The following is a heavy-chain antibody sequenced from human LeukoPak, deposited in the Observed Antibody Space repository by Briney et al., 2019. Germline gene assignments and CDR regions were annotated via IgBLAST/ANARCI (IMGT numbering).Heavy chain of an antibody. CDR2: IYYSGTT. D-gene: IGHD6-19*01. Sequence: SETLSLTCTVSGDSISSYYWGWIRQPPGKGLEWIGYIYYSGTTNYNPSLKSRVTISVDTSKNQFSLNLTSVTAADTAVYYCARGTLYGSGRYFDYWGQGTLVTVSS. J-gene: IGHJ4*02. CDR3: ARGTLYGSGRYFDY. V-gene: IGHV4-59*01. CDR1: GDSISSYY.